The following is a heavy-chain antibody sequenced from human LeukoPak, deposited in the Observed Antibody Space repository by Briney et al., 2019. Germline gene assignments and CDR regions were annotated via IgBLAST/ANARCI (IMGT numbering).Heavy chain of an antibody. CDR2: IIPIFGTA. D-gene: IGHD6-19*01. CDR3: ASSRWLPYYYYYYMDV. Sequence: SVKVSCKASRGTFSSYAISWVRQAPGQGLEWMGRIIPIFGTANYAQKFQGRVTITTDESTSTAYMELSSLRSEDTAVYYCASSRWLPYYYYYYMDVWGKGTTVTVSS. V-gene: IGHV1-69*05. J-gene: IGHJ6*03. CDR1: RGTFSSYA.